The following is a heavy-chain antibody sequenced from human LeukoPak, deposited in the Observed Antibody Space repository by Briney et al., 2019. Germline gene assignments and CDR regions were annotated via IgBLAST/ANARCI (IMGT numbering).Heavy chain of an antibody. D-gene: IGHD3-22*01. V-gene: IGHV1-2*02. Sequence: GASVKVSCKASGYTFTGYYMHWVRQAPGQGLEWMGWINPSSGGTNYAQKFQGRVTMTRDTSISTAYMELSRLRSDDTAVYYCARGLRYYDSSHSYYFDYWGQGTLVTVSS. CDR3: ARGLRYYDSSHSYYFDY. CDR2: INPSSGGT. J-gene: IGHJ4*02. CDR1: GYTFTGYY.